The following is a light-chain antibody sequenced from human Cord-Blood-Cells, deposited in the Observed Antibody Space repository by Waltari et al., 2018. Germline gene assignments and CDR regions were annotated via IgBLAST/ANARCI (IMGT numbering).Light chain of an antibody. V-gene: IGLV2-14*01. Sequence: QSALTQPAPVSGSPGQSITISCTGTSSDVGGYKYVAWYQQHPGKAPKLMIYDVSNRPSGVSNRFSGSKSGNTASLNISGLQAEDEADYYCSSYTSSSTWVFGGGTKLTVL. CDR1: SSDVGGYKY. J-gene: IGLJ3*02. CDR2: DVS. CDR3: SSYTSSSTWV.